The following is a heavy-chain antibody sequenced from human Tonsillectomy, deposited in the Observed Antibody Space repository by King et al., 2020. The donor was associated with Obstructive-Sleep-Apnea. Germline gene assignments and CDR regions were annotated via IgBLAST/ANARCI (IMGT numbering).Heavy chain of an antibody. V-gene: IGHV3-30*04. CDR2: ISYDVRNK. Sequence: VQLVESGGGVVQPGRSLRLSCAASGFTFSSYAMHWVRQAPGKGLEWVAVISYDVRNKYYADSVKGRFTISRDNSKNTLYLQMNNLRAEDTAVYYCAKDPVASSGWYGIGYFDYWGQGTLVTVSS. J-gene: IGHJ4*02. D-gene: IGHD6-19*01. CDR3: AKDPVASSGWYGIGYFDY. CDR1: GFTFSSYA.